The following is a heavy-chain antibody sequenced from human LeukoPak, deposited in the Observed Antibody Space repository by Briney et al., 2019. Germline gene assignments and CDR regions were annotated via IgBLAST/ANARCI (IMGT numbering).Heavy chain of an antibody. Sequence: GGSLRLSCAASVFTFGSYAMQWVRQAPGKGLEWVSGISTSGGSTWYSDSVKGRFTISRDNSKNTLYLQMNSLRDEATAVYYCAKYVSAKGPPYALDVWGQGTTVTVSS. CDR1: VFTFGSYA. CDR3: AKYVSAKGPPYALDV. V-gene: IGHV3-23*01. J-gene: IGHJ6*02. D-gene: IGHD3-10*02. CDR2: ISTSGGST.